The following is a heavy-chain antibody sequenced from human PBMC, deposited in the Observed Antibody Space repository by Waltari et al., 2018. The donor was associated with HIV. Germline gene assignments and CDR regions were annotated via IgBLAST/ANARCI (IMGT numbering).Heavy chain of an antibody. Sequence: EVQLVESGGGLLQLGGELRHSCAAAGFSVRSNYISWVCQAPGKGLEWVSVIYSGGSTYYADSVKGRFTISRDNSKNTLYLQMNSLRAEDTAVYYCARDRIQMMDGMDVWGQGTTVTVSS. V-gene: IGHV3-53*01. J-gene: IGHJ6*02. CDR3: ARDRIQMMDGMDV. CDR2: IYSGGST. CDR1: GFSVRSNY. D-gene: IGHD3-16*01.